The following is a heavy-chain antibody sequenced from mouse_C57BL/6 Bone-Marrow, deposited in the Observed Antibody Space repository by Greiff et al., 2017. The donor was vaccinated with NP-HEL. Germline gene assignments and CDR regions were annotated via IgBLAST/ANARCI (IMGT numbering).Heavy chain of an antibody. V-gene: IGHV5-17*01. J-gene: IGHJ3*01. D-gene: IGHD1-1*01. CDR2: ISSGSSTI. CDR3: ANYYGSSLFAY. CDR1: GFTFSDYG. Sequence: DVKLVESGGGLVKPGGSLKLSCAASGFTFSDYGMHWVRQAPEKGLEWVAYISSGSSTIYYAATVKGRFTISRDNAKNTLFLQMTSLRSEDTAMYYCANYYGSSLFAYWGQGTLVTVSA.